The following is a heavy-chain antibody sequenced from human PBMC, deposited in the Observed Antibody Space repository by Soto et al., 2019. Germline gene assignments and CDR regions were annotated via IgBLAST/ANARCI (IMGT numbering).Heavy chain of an antibody. J-gene: IGHJ4*02. CDR3: ARRVAGDFDY. CDR2: IYYSGST. D-gene: IGHD2-15*01. CDR1: GGTISSSSYY. V-gene: IGHV4-39*01. Sequence: PSETLSLTCTVAGGTISSSSYYWGWIRQPPGKGLEWIGSIYYSGSTYYNPSLKSRVTISVDTSKNQFSLKLSSVTAADTAVYYCARRVAGDFDYWGQGTLVTVSS.